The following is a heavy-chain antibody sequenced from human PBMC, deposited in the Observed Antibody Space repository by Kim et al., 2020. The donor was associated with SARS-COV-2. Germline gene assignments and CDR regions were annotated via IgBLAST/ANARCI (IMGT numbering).Heavy chain of an antibody. J-gene: IGHJ6*02. V-gene: IGHV3-23*01. D-gene: IGHD1-1*01. Sequence: SVRGRATISRDNSKNTLYLQMNTLRAGDTALYYCAKEQVTTQIYYYGMDVWGQGTTVSVSS. CDR3: AKEQVTTQIYYYGMDV.